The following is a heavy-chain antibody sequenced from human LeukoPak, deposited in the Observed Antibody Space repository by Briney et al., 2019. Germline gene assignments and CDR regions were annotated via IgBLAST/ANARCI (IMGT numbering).Heavy chain of an antibody. Sequence: SETLSLTCTVSGGSISSSSYYWGWIRQPPGKGLEWIGSIYYSGSTYYNPSLKSRVTISVDTSKNQFSLKLSSVTAADTAVYYCARKEPSSSWFDWFDPWGQGTLVTVSS. J-gene: IGHJ5*02. CDR3: ARKEPSSSWFDWFDP. CDR2: IYYSGST. CDR1: GGSISSSSYY. V-gene: IGHV4-39*07. D-gene: IGHD6-13*01.